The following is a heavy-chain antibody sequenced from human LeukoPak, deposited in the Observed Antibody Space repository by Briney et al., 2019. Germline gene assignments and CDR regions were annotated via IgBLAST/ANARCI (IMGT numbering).Heavy chain of an antibody. D-gene: IGHD6-25*01. CDR3: AKVVRAAGIGY. Sequence: GGSLRLSCAASGFTFSSYGMHWVRQAPGKGLEWVAFIRYDGSNKYYADSVKGRFTISRDNSKNTLYLQMNSLRAEDTAVYYCAKVVRAAGIGYWGRGTLVTVSS. J-gene: IGHJ4*02. CDR1: GFTFSSYG. CDR2: IRYDGSNK. V-gene: IGHV3-30*02.